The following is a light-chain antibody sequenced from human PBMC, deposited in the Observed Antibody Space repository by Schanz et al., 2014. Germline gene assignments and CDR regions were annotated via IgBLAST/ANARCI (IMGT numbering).Light chain of an antibody. Sequence: QSALTQPPSASGSPGQSVTISCTGSSSDVGAYNYVSWYQQHPGKAPKLMIYDVTYRPSGVSNRFSGSKSGNTASLTISGLLAEDEADYYCSSYRSSNTVVFGGGTKLTVL. J-gene: IGLJ2*01. CDR1: SSDVGAYNY. CDR2: DVT. V-gene: IGLV2-14*03. CDR3: SSYRSSNTVV.